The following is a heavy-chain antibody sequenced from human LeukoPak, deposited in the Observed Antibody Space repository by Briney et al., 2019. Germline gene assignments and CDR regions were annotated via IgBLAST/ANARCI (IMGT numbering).Heavy chain of an antibody. CDR1: GFTFSSYG. Sequence: GGSLRLSCAASGFTFSSYGMHWVRQAPGKGLEWVAFIRYGGSNKYYADSVKGRFTISRDNSKNTLYLQMNSLRAEDTAVYYCAKEKVLGYYGSGSYCDYWGQGTLVTVSS. J-gene: IGHJ4*02. D-gene: IGHD3-10*01. CDR3: AKEKVLGYYGSGSYCDY. V-gene: IGHV3-30*02. CDR2: IRYGGSNK.